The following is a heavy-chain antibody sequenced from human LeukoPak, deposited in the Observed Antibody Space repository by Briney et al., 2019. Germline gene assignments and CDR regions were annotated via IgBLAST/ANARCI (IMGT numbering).Heavy chain of an antibody. J-gene: IGHJ4*02. CDR1: GFSFRTYA. CDR3: VKESTSSGYYYAPDY. D-gene: IGHD3-22*01. CDR2: ISGSGATT. Sequence: GGSLRLSCAASGFSFRTYAMTWVRQAPGKGLEWVSSISGSGATTYNADPLKGRFTISRDNSENTLYLQMNSLRAEDAAVYYCVKESTSSGYYYAPDYWGQGTLVTVS. V-gene: IGHV3-23*01.